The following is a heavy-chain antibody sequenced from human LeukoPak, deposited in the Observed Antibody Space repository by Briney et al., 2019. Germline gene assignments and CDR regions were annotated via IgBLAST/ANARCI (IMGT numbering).Heavy chain of an antibody. CDR2: INPNSGGT. CDR1: GYTFTGYY. J-gene: IGHJ4*02. V-gene: IGHV1-2*02. Sequence: GASVKVSCKASGYTFTGYYMHWVRQAPGQGLEWMGWINPNSGGTNYAQKFQGRVTMTRDTSISTAYMELSRLRSDDTAVYYCARDELWIQLWSGLDYWGQGTLVTVSS. CDR3: ARDELWIQLWSGLDY. D-gene: IGHD5-18*01.